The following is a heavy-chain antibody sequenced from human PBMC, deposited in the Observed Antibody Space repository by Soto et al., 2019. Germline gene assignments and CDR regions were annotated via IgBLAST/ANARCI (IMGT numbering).Heavy chain of an antibody. CDR1: GVTFSSYA. D-gene: IGHD2-2*01. Sequence: GASVQVSFQASGVTFSSYAISWVRQPPGQGLAWMGGIIPIFGTANYAQKFQGRVTITADESTSTAYRELSSLRSEDTAVYYCARDIVEGLVPAATYYYYYGMDVWGQGTTVTVSS. J-gene: IGHJ6*02. V-gene: IGHV1-69*01. CDR2: IIPIFGTA. CDR3: ARDIVEGLVPAATYYYYYGMDV.